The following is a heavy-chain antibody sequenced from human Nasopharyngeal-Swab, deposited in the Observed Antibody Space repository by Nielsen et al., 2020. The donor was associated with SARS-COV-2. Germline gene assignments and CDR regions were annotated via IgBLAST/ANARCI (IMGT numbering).Heavy chain of an antibody. CDR2: IKQDGSEK. Sequence: VRQMPGKGLEWVANIKQDGSEKYYVDSVKGRFTISRDNAKNSLYLQMNSLRAEDTAAYYCARDLGITTVRGVTRDNWFDPWGQGTLVTVSS. D-gene: IGHD3-10*01. V-gene: IGHV3-7*04. CDR3: ARDLGITTVRGVTRDNWFDP. J-gene: IGHJ5*02.